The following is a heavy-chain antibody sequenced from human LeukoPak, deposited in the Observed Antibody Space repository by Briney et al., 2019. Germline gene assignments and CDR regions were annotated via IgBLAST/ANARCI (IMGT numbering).Heavy chain of an antibody. D-gene: IGHD6-6*01. CDR3: ARQSVRAIAIAARPGNYFDY. CDR1: GGSISSSSDY. V-gene: IGHV4-39*01. Sequence: SETLSLTCTVSGGSISSSSDYWGWIRQPPGKGLEWIGSIYYSGNTYYNPSLKSRVTMSLDTSKNQFSLKLSSVTAADTAMYYCARQSVRAIAIAARPGNYFDYWGQGTLVTVSS. CDR2: IYYSGNT. J-gene: IGHJ4*02.